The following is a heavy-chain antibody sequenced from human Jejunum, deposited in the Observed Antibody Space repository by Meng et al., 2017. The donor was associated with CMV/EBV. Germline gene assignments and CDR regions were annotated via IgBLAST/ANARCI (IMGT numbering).Heavy chain of an antibody. V-gene: IGHV3-23*01. CDR3: TKPDGPDF. CDR1: GFTFSGYD. Sequence: VERLESGGALVQPGGSRRLSCAASGFTFSGYDMSWVRQAPGKGLQWVSTISAISDYTHYADSVKGRFTTSRDNSQNTLYLQMNSLRVEDTAIYYCTKPDGPDFWGQGTLVTVSS. CDR2: ISAISDYT. J-gene: IGHJ4*02.